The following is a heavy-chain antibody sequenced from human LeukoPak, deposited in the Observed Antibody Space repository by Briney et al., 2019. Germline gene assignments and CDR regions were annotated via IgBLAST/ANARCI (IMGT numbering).Heavy chain of an antibody. V-gene: IGHV4-39*01. Sequence: SETLSLTCTVSGGSISSNGYYWGWIRQPPGKGLEWIGSFYYTGSTFYSPSFESRVTISVDTSKNQFSLKLSSVTAADTAVYYCARRSGTYHAFDIWGQGTMVTVSS. CDR2: FYYTGST. J-gene: IGHJ3*02. CDR1: GGSISSNGYY. D-gene: IGHD1-26*01. CDR3: ARRSGTYHAFDI.